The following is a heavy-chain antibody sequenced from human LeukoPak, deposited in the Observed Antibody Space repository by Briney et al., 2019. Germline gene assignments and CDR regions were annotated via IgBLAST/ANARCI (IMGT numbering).Heavy chain of an antibody. CDR3: ARLIVGATTGDIFDI. J-gene: IGHJ4*02. CDR1: GGSISSSSYY. Sequence: SETLSLTCTVSGGSISSSSYYWGWIRQPPGKGLEWIGTIYYSGSTYYNPSLKSRVTISVDTSKNQFSLKLSSVTAADTAVYYCARLIVGATTGDIFDIWGQGVLVTVSS. CDR2: IYYSGST. D-gene: IGHD1-26*01. V-gene: IGHV4-39*07.